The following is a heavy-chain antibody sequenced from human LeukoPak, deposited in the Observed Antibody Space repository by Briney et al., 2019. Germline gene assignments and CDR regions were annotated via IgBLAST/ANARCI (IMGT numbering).Heavy chain of an antibody. Sequence: GGSLRLSCAASGFSFQDYTMRWVRQPPGKGLEWVSQISWSGGTTYYADSVKGRFTISRDNSRNSLYLQMNSLRTEDTALYYCAKERIGGSLDYWGQGTLLTVSS. V-gene: IGHV3-43*01. CDR2: ISWSGGTT. D-gene: IGHD3-10*01. CDR3: AKERIGGSLDY. CDR1: GFSFQDYT. J-gene: IGHJ4*02.